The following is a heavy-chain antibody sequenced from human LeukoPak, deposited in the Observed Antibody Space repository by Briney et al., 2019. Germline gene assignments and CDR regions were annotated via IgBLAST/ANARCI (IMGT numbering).Heavy chain of an antibody. J-gene: IGHJ4*02. CDR2: ISGSGGST. CDR1: GFTFSSYA. CDR3: ARDKFGAAARPIDY. Sequence: GGSLRLSCAASGFTFSSYAMSWVRQAPGKGLEWVSAISGSGGSTYYADSVKGRFTISRDNSKNTLYLQMNSLRAEDTAVYYCARDKFGAAARPIDYWGQGTLVTVSS. D-gene: IGHD6-13*01. V-gene: IGHV3-23*01.